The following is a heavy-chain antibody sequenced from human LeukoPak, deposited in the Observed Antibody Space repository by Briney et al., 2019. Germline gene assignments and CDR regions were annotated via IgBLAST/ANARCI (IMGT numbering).Heavy chain of an antibody. CDR2: ISGDGGST. Sequence: PGGSLRLSCAASGFTFTSYAMNWVRQTPGKGLEWVSSISGDGGSTYYADSLRGRFTISRDNFKNTLFLQMNRLRAEDTAVYYCAKDPYLGSGTLYPTFDYWGHGTLVAVSS. J-gene: IGHJ4*03. CDR3: AKDPYLGSGTLYPTFDY. CDR1: GFTFTSYA. V-gene: IGHV3-23*01. D-gene: IGHD3-10*01.